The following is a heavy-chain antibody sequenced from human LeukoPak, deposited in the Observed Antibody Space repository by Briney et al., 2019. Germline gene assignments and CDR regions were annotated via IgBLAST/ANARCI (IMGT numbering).Heavy chain of an antibody. V-gene: IGHV1-2*02. CDR1: GGTFSSYA. Sequence: ASVKVSCKASGGTFSSYAISWVRQAPGQGLEWMGWINPNSGGTNYAQKFQGRVTMTRDTSISTAYMELSGLRSDDTAVYYCARGAPRYAFWSGYYTEADYWGQGTLVTVSS. CDR3: ARGAPRYAFWSGYYTEADY. J-gene: IGHJ4*02. CDR2: INPNSGGT. D-gene: IGHD3-3*01.